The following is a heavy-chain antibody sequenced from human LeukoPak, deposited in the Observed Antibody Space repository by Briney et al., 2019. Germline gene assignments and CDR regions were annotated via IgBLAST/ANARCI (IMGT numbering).Heavy chain of an antibody. CDR1: GGSISSYY. V-gene: IGHV4-59*08. J-gene: IGHJ4*02. Sequence: SETLSLTCTVSGGSISSYYWSWIRQPPGKGLEWIGYIYYSGSTNYNPSPKSRVTISVDTSKNQFSLKLSSVTAADTAVYYCAIFPNYWGQGTLVTVSS. CDR2: IYYSGST. CDR3: AIFPNY.